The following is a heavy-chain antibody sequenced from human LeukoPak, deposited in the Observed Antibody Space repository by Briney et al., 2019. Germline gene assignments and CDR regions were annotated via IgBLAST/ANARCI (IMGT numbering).Heavy chain of an antibody. CDR1: GYSISSGYY. J-gene: IGHJ4*02. CDR2: IYHSGST. D-gene: IGHD3-10*01. Sequence: PSETLSLTCTVSGYSISSGYYWGWIRQPPGKGLEWIGIIYHSGSTYYNPSLKSRVTISVDTSKNQFSLKLSSVTAADTAVYYCARADYGSGSYPLDYWGQGTLVTVSS. V-gene: IGHV4-38-2*02. CDR3: ARADYGSGSYPLDY.